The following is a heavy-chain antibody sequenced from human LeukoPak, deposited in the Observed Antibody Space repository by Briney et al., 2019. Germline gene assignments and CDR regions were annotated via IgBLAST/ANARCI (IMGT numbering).Heavy chain of an antibody. CDR3: AELGITMIGGV. J-gene: IGHJ6*04. D-gene: IGHD3-10*02. CDR2: ISGSGGRT. CDR1: GFTFSNYA. Sequence: GGSLRLSCTASGFTFSNYAMNWVRQAPGKGLVWVSAISGSGGRTYYADSVKGRLSISRDNSRNTLYLQMNSLRAEDTAVYYCAELGITMIGGVWGKGTTVTIPS. V-gene: IGHV3-23*01.